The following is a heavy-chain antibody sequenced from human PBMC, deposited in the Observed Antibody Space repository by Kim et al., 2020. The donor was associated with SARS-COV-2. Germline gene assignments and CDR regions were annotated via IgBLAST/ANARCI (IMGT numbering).Heavy chain of an antibody. J-gene: IGHJ6*02. Sequence: ASVKVSCKASGYTFTSYYMHWVRQAPGQGLEWMGIINPSGGSTSYAQKFQGRVTMTRDTSTSTVYMELSSLRSEDTAVYYCAGGTYYYDSSGYLFGFGYYYGMDVWGQRTTVTVSS. D-gene: IGHD3-22*01. CDR3: AGGTYYYDSSGYLFGFGYYYGMDV. CDR1: GYTFTSYY. CDR2: INPSGGST. V-gene: IGHV1-46*01.